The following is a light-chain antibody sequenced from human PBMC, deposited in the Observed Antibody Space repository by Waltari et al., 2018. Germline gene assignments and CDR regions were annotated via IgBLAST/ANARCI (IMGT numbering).Light chain of an antibody. J-gene: IGKJ1*01. CDR1: QGISEY. CDR2: KAS. Sequence: DIQMTPSPSTLSASVGDRVTIPCRASQGISEYLAWYQQKPGKAPKLLIYKASSLESGVPSRFSGSGSGTEFTLTISSLQPDDFATYYCQQYNTYSGTFGRGTTVDVK. V-gene: IGKV1-5*03. CDR3: QQYNTYSGT.